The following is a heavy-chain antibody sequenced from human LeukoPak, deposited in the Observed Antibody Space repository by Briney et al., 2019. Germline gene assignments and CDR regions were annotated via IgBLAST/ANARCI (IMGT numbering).Heavy chain of an antibody. D-gene: IGHD2-8*02. V-gene: IGHV4-59*08. J-gene: IGHJ3*01. CDR3: ARRRPPFISGSTDYPHAFDV. Sequence: SETLSLTCSVSGGSISRFFWTWIRQSPGRGLEWIAYVHNCWDSNYIPSDNPSLKRRATISAETSQTQFSLQLPSVTATDTAVYFCARRRPPFISGSTDYPHAFDVWGQGTRVIVSA. CDR2: VHNCWDS. CDR1: GGSISRFF.